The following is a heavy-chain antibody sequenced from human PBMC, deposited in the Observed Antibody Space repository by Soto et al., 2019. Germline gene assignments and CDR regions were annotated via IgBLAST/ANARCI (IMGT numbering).Heavy chain of an antibody. CDR3: SRVGGYYGDYPNFDY. J-gene: IGHJ4*02. CDR2: IYYTGRT. V-gene: IGHV4-59*01. Sequence: PSETLSLTCAVYGGSFSGYYWSWIRQPPGKGLEWIGNIYYTGRTNYNPSLKSRVTISVDTSKNQFSLRLSSVTAADTAVYYCSRVGGYYGDYPNFDYWGQGTRVTVSS. D-gene: IGHD4-17*01. CDR1: GGSFSGYY.